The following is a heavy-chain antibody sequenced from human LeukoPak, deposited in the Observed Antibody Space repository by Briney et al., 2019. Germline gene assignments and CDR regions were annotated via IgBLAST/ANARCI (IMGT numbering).Heavy chain of an antibody. J-gene: IGHJ4*02. V-gene: IGHV4-61*08. D-gene: IGHD4-11*01. Sequence: PSETLSLTCTVSGGSISSGDYYWSWIRQPPGKGLEWIGYIYYSGSTNYNPSLKSRVTISVDTSKNQFSLKLSSVTAADTAVYYCARLGYSNPFDYWGQGTLVTVPS. CDR3: ARLGYSNPFDY. CDR1: GGSISSGDYY. CDR2: IYYSGST.